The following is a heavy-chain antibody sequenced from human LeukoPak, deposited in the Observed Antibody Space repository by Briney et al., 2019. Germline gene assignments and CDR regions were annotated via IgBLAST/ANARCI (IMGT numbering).Heavy chain of an antibody. CDR2: IYSGGST. J-gene: IGHJ4*02. V-gene: IGHV3-66*01. D-gene: IGHD6-13*01. CDR3: AREAAADPYYFDY. Sequence: PGGSLRLSCAASGFTVSSNYMSWVRQAPGKGLEWVSVIYSGGSTNCADSVKGRFTISRDNSKNTLYLQMNSLRVEDTAVYYCAREAAADPYYFDYWGQGTLVTVSS. CDR1: GFTVSSNY.